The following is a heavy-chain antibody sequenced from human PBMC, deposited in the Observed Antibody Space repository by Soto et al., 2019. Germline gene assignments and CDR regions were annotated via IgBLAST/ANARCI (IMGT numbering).Heavy chain of an antibody. CDR1: GGALRRYF. CDR3: ARDKSTTRFYYFALDV. J-gene: IGHJ6*02. CDR2: IDYSGST. Sequence: QVQLQESGPGLVKPSETLSLTCSVSGGALRRYFWTWIRQTPGKGLEWIGYIDYSGSTTYSPSLKSRASLSVDTSKNQFSLTLRSVTGADTAIYYCARDKSTTRFYYFALDVWGQGTTVTVSS. D-gene: IGHD3-9*01. V-gene: IGHV4-59*12.